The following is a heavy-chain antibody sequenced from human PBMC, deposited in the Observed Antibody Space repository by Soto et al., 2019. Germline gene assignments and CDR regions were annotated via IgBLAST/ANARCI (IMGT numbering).Heavy chain of an antibody. CDR2: IYYRGSA. D-gene: IGHD6-13*01. V-gene: IGHV4-39*01. J-gene: IGHJ4*02. CDR3: ARHPGIAAHFDF. CDR1: GGSISSSSHY. Sequence: SETLSLTCSVSGGSISSSSHYWDWIRQSPGKGLDWIGSIYYRGSAYYNPSLKSRVTISVDTSKNQFSLKLRSVTAADTSVYYCARHPGIAAHFDFWGQGTLVTVSS.